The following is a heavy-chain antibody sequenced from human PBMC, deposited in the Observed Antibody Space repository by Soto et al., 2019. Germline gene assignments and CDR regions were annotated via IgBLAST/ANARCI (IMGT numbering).Heavy chain of an antibody. D-gene: IGHD4-17*01. CDR2: LTRSSSNI. J-gene: IGHJ4*02. CDR3: ARDLTDYGSY. Sequence: GGSLRLSCAASGFTFRNYAMSWVRQAPGKGLEWISYLTRSSSNIYYADSVKGRVTISRDNAKNSLYLQMSSLRAEDTAVYYCARDLTDYGSYWGQGTLVTVSS. V-gene: IGHV3-48*01. CDR1: GFTFRNYA.